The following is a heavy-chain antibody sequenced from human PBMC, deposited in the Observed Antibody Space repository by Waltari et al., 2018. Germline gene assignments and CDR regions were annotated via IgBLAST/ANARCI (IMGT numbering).Heavy chain of an antibody. Sequence: EVQLEQSGAEVKKPGESLKISCNGSGYSFARYWLGWVRQMPGKGLEWMGVIYPGDSNTKYSLSFQGQVTISADTSISTAYLQWSSLKASDTAIYSCARQNIHSYGYGYFDFWGQGTLVTVSS. CDR2: IYPGDSNT. V-gene: IGHV5-51*01. D-gene: IGHD5-18*01. CDR3: ARQNIHSYGYGYFDF. CDR1: GYSFARYW. J-gene: IGHJ4*02.